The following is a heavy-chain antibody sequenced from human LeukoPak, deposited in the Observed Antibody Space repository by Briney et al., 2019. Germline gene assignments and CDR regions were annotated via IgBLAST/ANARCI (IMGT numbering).Heavy chain of an antibody. J-gene: IGHJ5*02. CDR2: ISAYNGNT. Sequence: GASVKVSCKASGYTFTSYGISWVRQAPGQGLEWMGWISAYNGNTNYAQKLRGRVTMTTDTSTSTAHMELRSLRSDDTAVYYCARNSQPVPWFDPWGQGTLVTVSS. V-gene: IGHV1-18*04. CDR1: GYTFTSYG. CDR3: ARNSQPVPWFDP. D-gene: IGHD6-13*01.